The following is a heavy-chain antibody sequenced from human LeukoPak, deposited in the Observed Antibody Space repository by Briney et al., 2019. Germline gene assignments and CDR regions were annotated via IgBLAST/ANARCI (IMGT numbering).Heavy chain of an antibody. V-gene: IGHV3-64*01. CDR3: ARLLFPGDY. CDR2: ISSNGGST. D-gene: IGHD3-3*01. Sequence: QAGGSLRLSCAASGFTFSSYAMHWVRQAPGKGLEYVSAISSNGGSTYYANSVKGRFTISRDNSKHTLYLQMGSLRAEDMAVYYCARLLFPGDYWGQGTLVTVSS. CDR1: GFTFSSYA. J-gene: IGHJ4*02.